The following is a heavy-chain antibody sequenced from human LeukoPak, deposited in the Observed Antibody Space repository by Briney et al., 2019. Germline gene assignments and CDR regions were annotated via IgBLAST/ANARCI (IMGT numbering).Heavy chain of an antibody. CDR1: GFTFSSYA. J-gene: IGHJ4*02. CDR3: AKASRGAIAAAGRPSRY. V-gene: IGHV3-23*01. Sequence: TGGSLRLSCAASGFTFSSYAMSWVRQAPGKGLEWVSAISGSGGSTYYADSVKGRFTISRDNSKNTLYLQMNSLRAEDTAVYYCAKASRGAIAAAGRPSRYWGQGTLVTVSS. CDR2: ISGSGGST. D-gene: IGHD6-13*01.